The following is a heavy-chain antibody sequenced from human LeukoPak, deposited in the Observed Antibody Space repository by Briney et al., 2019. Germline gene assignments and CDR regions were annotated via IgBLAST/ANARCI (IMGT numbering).Heavy chain of an antibody. Sequence: SETLSLTCAISGGSISGTPYYWGWIRQPPGKGLEWIGSIYYSGSTYYNPSLKSRLTISVDTSKNQFSPKLSSVTAADTAVYYCARASTIFGHFAYWGRGTLVTVSS. V-gene: IGHV4-39*07. CDR1: GGSISGTPYY. D-gene: IGHD3-3*01. CDR3: ARASTIFGHFAY. J-gene: IGHJ4*02. CDR2: IYYSGST.